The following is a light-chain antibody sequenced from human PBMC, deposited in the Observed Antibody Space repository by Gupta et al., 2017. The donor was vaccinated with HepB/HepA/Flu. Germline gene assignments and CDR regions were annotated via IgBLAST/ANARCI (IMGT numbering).Light chain of an antibody. CDR2: YYSDSDK. CDR1: SDINVGSYN. J-gene: IGLJ2*01. Sequence: QPVLTQPPSSSASPGESARLTCPLPSDINVGSYNIYWYQQTPGSPPRYLLYYYSDSDKGQGSGVPSRFSGSKDASANTGILLISGLQSEDEADYYCMIWPSNAHVVFGGGTKLTVL. CDR3: MIWPSNAHVV. V-gene: IGLV5-37*01.